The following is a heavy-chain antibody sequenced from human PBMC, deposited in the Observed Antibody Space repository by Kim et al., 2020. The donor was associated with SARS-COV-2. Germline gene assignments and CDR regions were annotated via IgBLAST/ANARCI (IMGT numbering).Heavy chain of an antibody. Sequence: YNPSLKSRVTISGDTSKNQFSLNMRCVTAADTAVYYCACNVGSTPDYYFDYWGRGALVTVSS. CDR3: ACNVGSTPDYYFDY. D-gene: IGHD1-26*01. V-gene: IGHV4-39*07. J-gene: IGHJ4*02.